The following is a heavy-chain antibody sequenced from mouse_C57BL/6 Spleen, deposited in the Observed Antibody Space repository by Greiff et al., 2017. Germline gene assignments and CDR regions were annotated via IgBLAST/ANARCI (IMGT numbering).Heavy chain of an antibody. J-gene: IGHJ4*01. CDR3: ARACTYYSNFDAMDY. CDR1: GFTFSSYA. Sequence: EVQLVESGGGLVKPGGSLKLSCAASGFTFSSYAMSWVRQTPEKRLEWVATISDGGSYTYYPDNVKGRFTISRDNAKNNLYLQMSHLKSEDTAMYYCARACTYYSNFDAMDYWGQGTSVTVSS. D-gene: IGHD2-5*01. CDR2: ISDGGSYT. V-gene: IGHV5-4*01.